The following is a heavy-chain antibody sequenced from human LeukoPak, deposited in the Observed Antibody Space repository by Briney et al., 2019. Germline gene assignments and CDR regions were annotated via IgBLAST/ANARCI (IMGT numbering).Heavy chain of an antibody. Sequence: GGSLRLSCAASGFTFSSYAMSWVRQAPGKGLEWVSAISGSGGSTYYADSVKGRFTISRDNSKNTLYLQMNSLRAEDTAVYYCAKDYYDSSGYYYFDYWGQGTLVTVSS. CDR2: ISGSGGST. V-gene: IGHV3-23*01. J-gene: IGHJ4*02. D-gene: IGHD3-22*01. CDR1: GFTFSSYA. CDR3: AKDYYDSSGYYYFDY.